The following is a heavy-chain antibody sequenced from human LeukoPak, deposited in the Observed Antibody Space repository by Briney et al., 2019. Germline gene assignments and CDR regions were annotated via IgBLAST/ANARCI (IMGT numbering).Heavy chain of an antibody. CDR1: GFTFSSYA. J-gene: IGHJ4*02. CDR2: ISYDGSNK. D-gene: IGHD3-22*01. V-gene: IGHV3-30-3*02. Sequence: GGSLRLSCAASGFTFSSYAMHWVRQAPGKGLEWVAVISYDGSNKYYADSVKGRFTISRDNSKNTLFLEMSSLRAEDTAVYYCAKQTRYDSPAGGRGFDYWGQGTVVTVSS. CDR3: AKQTRYDSPAGGRGFDY.